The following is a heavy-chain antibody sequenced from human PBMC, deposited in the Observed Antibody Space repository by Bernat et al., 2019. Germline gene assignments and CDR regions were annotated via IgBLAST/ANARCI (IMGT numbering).Heavy chain of an antibody. Sequence: QVQLVESGGGVVQPGRSLRLSCAASGFTFSSYAMHWVRQAPGKGLEWVAVISYDGSNKYYADSVKGRFTISRDNSKNTLYLQMNSLRAEDTAVYYWERDTSYSPEAKDYWGQGTLVTVSS. CDR2: ISYDGSNK. CDR3: ERDTSYSPEAKDY. D-gene: IGHD2/OR15-2a*01. J-gene: IGHJ4*02. V-gene: IGHV3-30*01. CDR1: GFTFSSYA.